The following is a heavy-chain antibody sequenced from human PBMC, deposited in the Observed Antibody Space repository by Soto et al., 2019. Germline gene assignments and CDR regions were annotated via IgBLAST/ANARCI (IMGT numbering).Heavy chain of an antibody. D-gene: IGHD1-1*01. Sequence: SETLSLTCTVSGASISGFYWSWIRKSAGKGLEWIGRIYATVTTDYNPSLKSRVMMSVDTSKKQFSLKLRSVTAADTAVYYCVRDGTKTLRDWFDPRGQGIWVTVSS. J-gene: IGHJ5*02. CDR2: IYATVTT. CDR1: GASISGFY. V-gene: IGHV4-4*07. CDR3: VRDGTKTLRDWFDP.